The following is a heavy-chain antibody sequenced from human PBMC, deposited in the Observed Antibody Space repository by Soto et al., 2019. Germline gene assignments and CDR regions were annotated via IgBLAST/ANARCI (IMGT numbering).Heavy chain of an antibody. Sequence: QLVESGGGLTQAGGSLRLSCVGSGFFFNNYDMHWVRQVRGKGLEWDSAIGAADDPYYSVSVKGRFIVSRDNAQKSLYLQMNNPRAADTAVYCCARAYTGQLPRRGDYYYALDVWGRGPTVTVSS. CDR1: GFFFNNYD. D-gene: IGHD2-2*01. CDR3: ARAYTGQLPRRGDYYYALDV. V-gene: IGHV3-13*05. J-gene: IGHJ6*02. CDR2: IGAADDP.